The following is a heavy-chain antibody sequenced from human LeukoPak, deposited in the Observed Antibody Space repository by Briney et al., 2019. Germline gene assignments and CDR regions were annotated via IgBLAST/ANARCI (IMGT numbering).Heavy chain of an antibody. CDR3: AKRNSGYDLYYFDY. CDR2: ISTTGADT. J-gene: IGHJ4*02. Sequence: GVSLRLSCAVSGITFSSYAMSWVRQAPGKGLEWVSAISTTGADTHYADSVKGRFTISRDNSKNTMYLQMNSLRAEDTAVYYCAKRNSGYDLYYFDYWGQGTLVTVSS. V-gene: IGHV3-23*01. D-gene: IGHD5-12*01. CDR1: GITFSSYA.